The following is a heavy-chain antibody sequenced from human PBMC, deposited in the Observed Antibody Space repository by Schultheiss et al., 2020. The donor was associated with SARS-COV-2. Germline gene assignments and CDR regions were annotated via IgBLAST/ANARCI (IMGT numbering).Heavy chain of an antibody. CDR3: AREPDYGGNSEGNWFDP. Sequence: GESLKISCAASGFTFSNAWMNWVRQAPGKGLEWVSSISSSSSYIYYADSVKGRFTISRDNAKNSLYLQMNSLRAEDTAVYYCAREPDYGGNSEGNWFDPWGQGTLVTVSS. CDR2: ISSSSSYI. V-gene: IGHV3-21*04. CDR1: GFTFSNAW. J-gene: IGHJ5*02. D-gene: IGHD4-23*01.